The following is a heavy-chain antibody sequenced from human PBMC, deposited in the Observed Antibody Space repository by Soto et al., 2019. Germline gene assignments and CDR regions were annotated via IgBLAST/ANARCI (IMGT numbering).Heavy chain of an antibody. Sequence: GGSLRLSCSASGFTFSSYAMHWVRQAPGKGLEYVSAISSNGGSTYYADSVKGRFTISRDNSKNTLYLQMSSLRAEDTAVYYCAKRIAAAIDAFDIWGQGTMVTVSS. CDR3: AKRIAAAIDAFDI. D-gene: IGHD6-13*01. J-gene: IGHJ3*02. V-gene: IGHV3-64D*06. CDR2: ISSNGGST. CDR1: GFTFSSYA.